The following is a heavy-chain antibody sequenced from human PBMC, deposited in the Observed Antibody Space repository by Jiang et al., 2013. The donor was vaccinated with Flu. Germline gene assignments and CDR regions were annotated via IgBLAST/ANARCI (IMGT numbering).Heavy chain of an antibody. CDR2: IYYSGST. V-gene: IGHV4-39*01. J-gene: IGHJ4*02. CDR3: ARLRGNSDFFDY. Sequence: GGSISSSSYYWGWIRQPPGKGLEWIGSIYYSGSTYYNPSLKSRVTISVDTSKNQFSLNLSSVTAADTAVYYCARLRGNSDFFDYCGQGTLVTVSS. D-gene: IGHD4-23*01. CDR1: GGSISSSSYY.